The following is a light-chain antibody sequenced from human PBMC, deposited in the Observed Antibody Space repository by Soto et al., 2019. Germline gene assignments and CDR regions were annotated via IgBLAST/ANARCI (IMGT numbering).Light chain of an antibody. J-gene: IGKJ2*01. V-gene: IGKV3-20*01. CDR1: QSVSSRY. CDR3: QQYGSSPPFT. CDR2: GAS. Sequence: EIVLTQSPGTLSLSQGERATLSCRASQSVSSRYLAWYQQKPGQAPRLLMYGASNRATGIPDRFSGSGSGTDFTLTISRLEPEDFAVYFCQQYGSSPPFTFGQGTKVEIK.